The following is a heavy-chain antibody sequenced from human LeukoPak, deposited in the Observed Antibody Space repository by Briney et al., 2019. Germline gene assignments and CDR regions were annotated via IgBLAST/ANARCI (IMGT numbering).Heavy chain of an antibody. D-gene: IGHD3-10*01. CDR1: GYTFTSYY. CDR3: ARVSLRGVGSLNWYFDL. Sequence: GASVKVSCKASGYTFTSYYMHWVRQAPGQGLEWMGIINPSGGSTSYAQKFQGRVTMTRDTSTSTVYMELSSLRSEDTAVYYCARVSLRGVGSLNWYFDLWGRGTLVTVSS. J-gene: IGHJ2*01. CDR2: INPSGGST. V-gene: IGHV1-46*01.